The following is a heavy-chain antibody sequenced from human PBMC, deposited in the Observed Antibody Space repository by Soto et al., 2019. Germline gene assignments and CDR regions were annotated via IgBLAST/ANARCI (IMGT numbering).Heavy chain of an antibody. Sequence: PGGSLRVSCAASRLSFSTYAMSWVRQAPGKGLEWVSGISGSGGITNYADSVKGRFTISRDNSKNTLYLQMNSLRAEDTAVYYCARELIVGPAEYFQHWGQGTLVTVSS. CDR1: RLSFSTYA. D-gene: IGHD1-26*01. CDR2: ISGSGGIT. V-gene: IGHV3-23*01. J-gene: IGHJ1*01. CDR3: ARELIVGPAEYFQH.